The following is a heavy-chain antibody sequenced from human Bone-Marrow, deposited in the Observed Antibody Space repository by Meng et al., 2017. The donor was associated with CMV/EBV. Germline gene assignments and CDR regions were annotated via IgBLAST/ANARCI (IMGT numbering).Heavy chain of an antibody. CDR1: GVTFSDYT. J-gene: IGHJ6*02. D-gene: IGHD3-16*01. Sequence: GESLKISCTVSGVTFSDYTMNWVRQAPGKGLEWVSSISGSSSYIYYADSVKGRFTISRDNAKNSLYLQMNSLRADDTAVYYCARDLLIPPYYYYGMDVWGQGTTVTVSS. CDR3: ARDLLIPPYYYYGMDV. CDR2: ISGSSSYI. V-gene: IGHV3-21*06.